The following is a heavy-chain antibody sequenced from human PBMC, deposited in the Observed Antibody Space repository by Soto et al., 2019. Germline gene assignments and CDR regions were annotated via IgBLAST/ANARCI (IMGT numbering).Heavy chain of an antibody. CDR3: AKDDGIAVAGTRGRWFDP. J-gene: IGHJ5*02. CDR1: GFTFSSYG. D-gene: IGHD6-19*01. Sequence: SLRLSCAASGFTFSSYGMHWVRQAPGKGLEWVAVISYDRSNKYYADSVKGRFTISRDNSKNTLYLQMNSLRAEDTAVYYCAKDDGIAVAGTRGRWFDPWGQGTLVTVSS. V-gene: IGHV3-30*18. CDR2: ISYDRSNK.